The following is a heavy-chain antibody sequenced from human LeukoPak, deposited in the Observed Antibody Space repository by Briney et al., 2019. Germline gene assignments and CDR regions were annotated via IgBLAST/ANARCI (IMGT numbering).Heavy chain of an antibody. Sequence: SETLSLTCAVYGGSFSGYYWSWIRQPPGKGLEWIGEINHSGSTNYNPSLKSRVTISVDTSKNQFSLKLSSVTAADTAVYYCATRSQHVYSSSPFSSWFDPWGQGTLVTVSS. CDR3: ATRSQHVYSSSPFSSWFDP. J-gene: IGHJ5*02. D-gene: IGHD6-13*01. V-gene: IGHV4-34*01. CDR1: GGSFSGYY. CDR2: INHSGST.